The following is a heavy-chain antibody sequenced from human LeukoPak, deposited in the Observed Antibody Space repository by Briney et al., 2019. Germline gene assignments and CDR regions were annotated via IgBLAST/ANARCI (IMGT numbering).Heavy chain of an antibody. J-gene: IGHJ5*02. D-gene: IGHD3-22*01. CDR3: AKPYYDSSGYYSNWFDP. CDR2: ISYDGSNK. CDR1: GFTFSSYG. V-gene: IGHV3-30*18. Sequence: GRSLRLSCAASGFTFSSYGMHWVRQAPGKGLEWVAVISYDGSNKYYADSVKGRFTISRDNSKNTLYLQMNSLRAEDTAVYYCAKPYYDSSGYYSNWFDPWGQGTLVTVSS.